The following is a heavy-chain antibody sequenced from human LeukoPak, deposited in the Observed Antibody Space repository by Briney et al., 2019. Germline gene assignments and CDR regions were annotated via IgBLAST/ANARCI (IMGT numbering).Heavy chain of an antibody. J-gene: IGHJ6*03. CDR2: IYYSGSS. D-gene: IGHD3-16*01. Sequence: PSETLSLTCNVSGGSISGYHWSWIRQPPGKGLEWLGYIYYSGSSNYNPSLKSRVTISVDTSKNQFSLKLSSVTAADTAVYYCARVITKDYMDVWGKGTTVTVSS. CDR3: ARVITKDYMDV. CDR1: GGSISGYH. V-gene: IGHV4-59*12.